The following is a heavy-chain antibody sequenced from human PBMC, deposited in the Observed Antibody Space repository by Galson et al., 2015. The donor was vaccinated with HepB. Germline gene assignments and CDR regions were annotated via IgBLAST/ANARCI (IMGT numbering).Heavy chain of an antibody. Sequence: SVKVSCKASGYTFTGYYMHWVRQAPGRGLEWMGWINPNSGGTNYAQKFQGRVTMTRDTSISTAYMELSRLRSDDTAVYYCARGNTIFGVVAPRYYGMDVWGQGTTVTVSS. V-gene: IGHV1-2*02. CDR3: ARGNTIFGVVAPRYYGMDV. CDR1: GYTFTGYY. D-gene: IGHD3-3*01. J-gene: IGHJ6*02. CDR2: INPNSGGT.